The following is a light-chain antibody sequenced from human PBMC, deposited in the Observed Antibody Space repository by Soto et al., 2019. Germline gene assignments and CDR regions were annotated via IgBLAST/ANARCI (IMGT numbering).Light chain of an antibody. CDR3: QQRRTWPPLT. Sequence: EIVLTQSPATLSLSPGERATLSCRASQSVSNFLAWYQQKPGQAPRLLIYDASTRATGIPARFSGSGSGTDFALPISSLEPEDFAVSYCQQRRTWPPLTFGGGTKVEIK. CDR1: QSVSNF. V-gene: IGKV3-11*01. CDR2: DAS. J-gene: IGKJ4*01.